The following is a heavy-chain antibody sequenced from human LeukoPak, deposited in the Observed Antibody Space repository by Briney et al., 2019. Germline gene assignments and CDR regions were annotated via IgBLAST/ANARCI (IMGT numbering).Heavy chain of an antibody. V-gene: IGHV3-7*01. D-gene: IGHD6-6*01. CDR2: INQDGSEK. CDR1: GFTFSTYW. CDR3: ARDPYSSSSGTDY. Sequence: GGSLRLSCVASGFTFSTYWMSWVRQAPGKGLEWVANINQDGSEKYSVDSVKGRFTISRDNAKNTLYLQMNSLRAEDTAVYFCARDPYSSSSGTDYWGQGTLVTVSS. J-gene: IGHJ4*02.